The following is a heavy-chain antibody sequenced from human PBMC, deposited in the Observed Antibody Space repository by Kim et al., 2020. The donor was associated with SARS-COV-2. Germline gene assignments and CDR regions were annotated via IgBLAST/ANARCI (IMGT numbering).Heavy chain of an antibody. CDR3: ARQGGGSRVTQTNWFDP. J-gene: IGHJ5*02. Sequence: LKSRVTISVDTSKNQFSLKLSSVTAADTAVYYCARQGGGSRVTQTNWFDPWGQGTLVTVSS. D-gene: IGHD3-10*01. V-gene: IGHV4-39*01.